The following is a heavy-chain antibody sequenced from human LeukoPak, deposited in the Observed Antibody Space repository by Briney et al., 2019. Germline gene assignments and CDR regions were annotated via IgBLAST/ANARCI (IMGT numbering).Heavy chain of an antibody. V-gene: IGHV1-69*04. D-gene: IGHD1-26*01. CDR3: ASIVGAIKGYYYYGMDV. CDR1: GGTFSSYA. J-gene: IGHJ6*02. Sequence: SVTVSCKASGGTFSSYAISWVRQAPGQGLEWMGRIIPILGIANYAQKFQGRVTITADKSTSTAYMELSSLRSEDTAVYYCASIVGAIKGYYYYGMDVWGQGTTVTVSS. CDR2: IIPILGIA.